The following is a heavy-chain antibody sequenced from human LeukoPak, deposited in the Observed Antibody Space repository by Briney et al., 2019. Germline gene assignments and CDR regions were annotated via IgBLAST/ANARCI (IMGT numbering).Heavy chain of an antibody. CDR3: AGPPPAPKEFAY. CDR1: GGSISSYY. J-gene: IGHJ4*02. Sequence: KTSETLSLTCTVSGGSISSYYWSWIRQPPGKGLEWIGYIYTSGTSMYTPSLKSRVTISADTSKNQFFLRLSSVTAADTAVYYCAGPPPAPKEFAYWGQGTLVTVSS. CDR2: IYTSGTS. D-gene: IGHD1-14*01. V-gene: IGHV4-4*09.